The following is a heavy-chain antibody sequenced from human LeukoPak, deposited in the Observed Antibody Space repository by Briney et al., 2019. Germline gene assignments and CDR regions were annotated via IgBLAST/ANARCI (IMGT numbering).Heavy chain of an antibody. CDR1: GYTFTSYD. CDR2: MNPNSGNT. Sequence: ASVKVSCKASGYTFTSYDINWVRQATGQGPEWMGWMNPNSGNTGYAQKFQGRVTMTRNTSISTAYMELSSLRSEDTAVYYCARSDYDSSGYYLLVDYWGQGTLVTVSS. CDR3: ARSDYDSSGYYLLVDY. V-gene: IGHV1-8*01. J-gene: IGHJ4*02. D-gene: IGHD3-22*01.